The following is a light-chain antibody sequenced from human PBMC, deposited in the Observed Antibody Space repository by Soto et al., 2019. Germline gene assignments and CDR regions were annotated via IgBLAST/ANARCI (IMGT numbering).Light chain of an antibody. V-gene: IGKV3-15*01. J-gene: IGKJ1*01. CDR1: QSVATN. CDR2: GAY. Sequence: EKVMTQSPATLSVSPGERVTLSCRASQSVATNLAWYQQKPGQAPRLLISGAYIRATGIPDRFIGSGSGTEFTPTITSLQSEDFAVYYCQHYNDLPLTFGQGTKVEIK. CDR3: QHYNDLPLT.